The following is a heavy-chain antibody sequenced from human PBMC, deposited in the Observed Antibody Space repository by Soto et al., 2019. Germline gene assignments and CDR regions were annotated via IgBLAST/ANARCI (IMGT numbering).Heavy chain of an antibody. CDR3: AMTRLYDTGTNDYHRDALDI. D-gene: IGHD3-22*01. CDR1: GFSFGTYV. J-gene: IGHJ3*02. Sequence: EVQLLESGGGMVEPRGSLKLSCAAPGFSFGTYVMNWVRQAPGKGLEWVSGISGSGGRVYSADSVKGRFTISRDNSRNTLYLQMNSLRAEDTAIYYCAMTRLYDTGTNDYHRDALDIWGQGTQVIVSS. V-gene: IGHV3-23*01. CDR2: ISGSGGRV.